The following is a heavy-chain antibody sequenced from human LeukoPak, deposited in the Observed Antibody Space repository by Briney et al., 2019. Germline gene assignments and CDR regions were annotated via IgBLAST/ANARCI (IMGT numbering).Heavy chain of an antibody. Sequence: GASVKVSCKASGGTFSSYAISWVRQAPGQGLEWMGGIIPIFGTANYAQKFQGRVTITTDESTGTAYMELSSLRSEDTAVYYCAIAYSGSYEACFDYWGQGTLVTVSS. D-gene: IGHD1-26*01. V-gene: IGHV1-69*05. J-gene: IGHJ4*02. CDR1: GGTFSSYA. CDR2: IIPIFGTA. CDR3: AIAYSGSYEACFDY.